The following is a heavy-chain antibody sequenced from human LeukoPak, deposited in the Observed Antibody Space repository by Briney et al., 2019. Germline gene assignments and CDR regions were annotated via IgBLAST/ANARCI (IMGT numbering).Heavy chain of an antibody. D-gene: IGHD3-22*01. CDR3: ATGYYDSSGYYFSGVWFDP. CDR2: INPNSGDT. V-gene: IGHV1-2*02. Sequence: ASVKVSCKASGYTFIGYYMHWVRQAPGQGLEWVGWINPNSGDTNYAQKFQGRVTMTRDTSISTAYMELSRLRSDDTAVYYCATGYYDSSGYYFSGVWFDPWGQGTLVTVSS. J-gene: IGHJ5*02. CDR1: GYTFIGYY.